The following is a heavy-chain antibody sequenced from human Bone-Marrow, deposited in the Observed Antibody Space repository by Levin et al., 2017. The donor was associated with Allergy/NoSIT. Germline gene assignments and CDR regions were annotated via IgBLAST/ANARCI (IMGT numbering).Heavy chain of an antibody. CDR2: IKSTTDGGTP. CDR1: GFTFSNAW. J-gene: IGHJ6*02. CDR3: TTDPPYGDYANLYYSYGMDV. V-gene: IGHV3-15*07. Sequence: GGSLRLSCAASGFTFSNAWMNWVRQAPGKGLEWVGRIKSTTDGGTPDYAAPLKGRFTISRDDSENTLFLQMSSLKTEDTAVYYCTTDPPYGDYANLYYSYGMDVWGQGTTVTVSS. D-gene: IGHD4-17*01.